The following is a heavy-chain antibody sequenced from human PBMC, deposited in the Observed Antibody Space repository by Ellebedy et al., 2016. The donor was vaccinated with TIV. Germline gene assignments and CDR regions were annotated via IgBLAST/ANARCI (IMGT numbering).Heavy chain of an antibody. D-gene: IGHD6-19*01. CDR3: ARATQWLTFDY. CDR2: IFNIDNR. Sequence: GESLKISCAASGFTVTGSPMNWVRQAPGTGLEWVSTIFNIDNRDYDNKDYADSVKGRFTVSRDSPKNTLYLQMNSLRAEDTAVYYCARATQWLTFDYWGQGILVTVSS. J-gene: IGHJ4*02. V-gene: IGHV3-53*01. CDR1: GFTVTGSP.